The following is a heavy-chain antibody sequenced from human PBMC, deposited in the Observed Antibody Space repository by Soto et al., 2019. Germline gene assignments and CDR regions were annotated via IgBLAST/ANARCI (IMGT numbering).Heavy chain of an antibody. D-gene: IGHD1-26*01. CDR2: IIPIFGTA. V-gene: IGHV1-69*06. CDR3: ASGRRGPYYFDY. CDR1: GGTYSSYA. Sequence: QVQLVQSGAEVTKPGSSVKVSCNASGGTYSSYAISWVRQAPGQGLEWMGGIIPIFGTANYAQKFQRRVTLTADKSTRTAYMDLRRLRSEDTAVYYCASGRRGPYYFDYWGQGTVVTVSS. J-gene: IGHJ4*02.